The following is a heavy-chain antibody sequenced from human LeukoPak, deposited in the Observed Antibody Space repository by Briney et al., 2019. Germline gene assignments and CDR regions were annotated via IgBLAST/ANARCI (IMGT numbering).Heavy chain of an antibody. Sequence: GGSLRLSCAASGFTFSSYSMNWVRQAPGKGLEWISYISSSSSTIYHADSVKGRFTISRDNAKNSLYLQMNSLRAEDTAVYYCARDYELRYCSSASCNYGMDVWDQGTTVTVSS. CDR1: GFTFSSYS. J-gene: IGHJ6*02. CDR3: ARDYELRYCSSASCNYGMDV. CDR2: ISSSSSTI. V-gene: IGHV3-48*04. D-gene: IGHD2-2*01.